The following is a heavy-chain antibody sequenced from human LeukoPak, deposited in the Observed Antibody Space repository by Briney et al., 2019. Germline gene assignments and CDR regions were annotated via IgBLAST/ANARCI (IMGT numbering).Heavy chain of an antibody. Sequence: GASVKVSCKASGYTFTGYYMHWVRQAPGQGLEWMAWINPNSGGTNYAQKFQGWVTMTRDTSISTAYMELSRLRSDDTAVYYCARGYCSGGSCYFEGFDYWGQGTLVTVSS. D-gene: IGHD2-15*01. CDR1: GYTFTGYY. J-gene: IGHJ4*02. CDR2: INPNSGGT. V-gene: IGHV1-2*04. CDR3: ARGYCSGGSCYFEGFDY.